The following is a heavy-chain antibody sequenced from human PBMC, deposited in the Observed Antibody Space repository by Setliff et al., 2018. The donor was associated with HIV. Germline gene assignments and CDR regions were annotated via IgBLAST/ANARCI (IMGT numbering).Heavy chain of an antibody. V-gene: IGHV5-51*01. D-gene: IGHD3-22*01. J-gene: IGHJ3*02. CDR1: GYSFTSYW. Sequence: GESLKISCKGSGYSFTSYWIGWVRQMPGKGLEWMGIIYPGDSDTRYSPSFQGQVTISADKSISTAYLQWSSLKASDTAMYYCARAYYYDSSGYYHIYPDAFDIGGQGTMVTVSS. CDR3: ARAYYYDSSGYYHIYPDAFDI. CDR2: IYPGDSDT.